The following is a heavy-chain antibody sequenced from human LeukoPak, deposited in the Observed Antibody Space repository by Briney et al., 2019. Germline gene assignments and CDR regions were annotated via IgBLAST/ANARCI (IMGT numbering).Heavy chain of an antibody. CDR1: EFTFSDYY. D-gene: IGHD6-13*01. CDR3: TTNSGIAAALPGN. Sequence: PGGSLRLSCTASEFTFSDYYMSWIRQAPGKGLEWVSYMSSGGDTIYYADSVKGRFTISRDNAKNSLFLQMNSLRAEDTAVYYCTTNSGIAAALPGNWGQGTLVTVSS. V-gene: IGHV3-11*01. J-gene: IGHJ4*02. CDR2: MSSGGDTI.